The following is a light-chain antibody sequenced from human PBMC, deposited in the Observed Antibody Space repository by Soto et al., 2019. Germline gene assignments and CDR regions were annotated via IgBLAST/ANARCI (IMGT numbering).Light chain of an antibody. J-gene: IGLJ2*01. CDR3: QSYDSSVSDSHVV. Sequence: QSVLTQPPSVSGAPGQRVTISCTGSSSNIGADYDVHWYQRLPGTAPKLLIYGNNNRPSGVPDRFSGSKSGTSASLAITGLQAEDEADYYCQSYDSSVSDSHVVFGGGTKLTVL. CDR1: SSNIGADYD. CDR2: GNN. V-gene: IGLV1-40*01.